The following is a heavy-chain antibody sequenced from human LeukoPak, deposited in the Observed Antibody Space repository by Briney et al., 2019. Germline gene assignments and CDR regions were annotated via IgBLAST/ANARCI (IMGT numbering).Heavy chain of an antibody. CDR1: GYTLTELS. Sequence: ASVKVSCKVSGYTLTELSMHWVRQAPGKGLEWLGGFDPEDGEAFYAQKFQGRVTMTEDTSTDTAYMELSSLRSEDTAAYYYATHPLGYFDSWGQGTLVTVSS. J-gene: IGHJ4*02. CDR2: FDPEDGEA. CDR3: ATHPLGYFDS. V-gene: IGHV1-24*01.